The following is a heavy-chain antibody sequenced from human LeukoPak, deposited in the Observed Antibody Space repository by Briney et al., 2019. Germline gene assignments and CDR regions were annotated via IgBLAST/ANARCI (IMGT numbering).Heavy chain of an antibody. D-gene: IGHD3-3*01. CDR2: IYHSGST. CDR3: ARQTYYDFWSGYPRVPYYFDY. J-gene: IGHJ4*02. V-gene: IGHV4-38-2*02. Sequence: SETLSLTCTVSGYSTSSGYYWGWIRPPPGKGLEWIGSIYHSGSTYYNPSLKSRVTISVDTSKNQFSLKLSFVTAADTAVYYCARQTYYDFWSGYPRVPYYFDYWGQGTLVTVSS. CDR1: GYSTSSGYY.